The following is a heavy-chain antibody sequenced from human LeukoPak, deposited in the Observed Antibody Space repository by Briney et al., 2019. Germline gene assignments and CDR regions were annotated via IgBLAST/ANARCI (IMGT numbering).Heavy chain of an antibody. J-gene: IGHJ4*02. V-gene: IGHV4-59*01. D-gene: IGHD3-9*01. CDR3: AGTPSYDILTGSLDC. CDR1: GGSISSYY. Sequence: SETLSLTCTVSGGSISSYYWSWIRQPPGKGLEWIGYIYYSGSTNYNPSLKSRVTISVDTSKNQFSLKLSSVTAADTAVYYCAGTPSYDILTGSLDCWGQGTLVTVSS. CDR2: IYYSGST.